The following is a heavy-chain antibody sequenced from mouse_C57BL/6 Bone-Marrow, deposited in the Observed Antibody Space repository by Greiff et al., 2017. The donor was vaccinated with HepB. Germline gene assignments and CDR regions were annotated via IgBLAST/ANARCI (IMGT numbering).Heavy chain of an antibody. CDR1: GYSFTDYN. Sequence: VQLKESGPELVKPGASVKISCKASGYSFTDYNMNWVKQSNGKSLEWIGVINPNYGTTSYNQKFKGKATLTVDQSSSTAYMQLNSLTSEDSAVYYCRSTMVTPYYFDYWGQGTTLTVSS. CDR3: RSTMVTPYYFDY. J-gene: IGHJ2*01. CDR2: INPNYGTT. D-gene: IGHD2-2*01. V-gene: IGHV1-39*01.